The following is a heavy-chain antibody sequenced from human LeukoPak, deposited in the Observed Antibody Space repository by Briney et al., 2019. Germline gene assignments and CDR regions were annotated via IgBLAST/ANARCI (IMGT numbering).Heavy chain of an antibody. CDR2: IKQDGSEK. CDR3: ARDRYCSGGSCFFDY. CDR1: GFTFSSYW. D-gene: IGHD2-15*01. J-gene: IGHJ4*02. Sequence: GGSLRLSSAASGFTFSSYWMSWVRLAPGKGLEWVANIKQDGSEKYYVDSVKGRFTISRDNAKNSLFLQMNSLRAEDTAVYYCARDRYCSGGSCFFDYWGQGTLVTVSS. V-gene: IGHV3-7*01.